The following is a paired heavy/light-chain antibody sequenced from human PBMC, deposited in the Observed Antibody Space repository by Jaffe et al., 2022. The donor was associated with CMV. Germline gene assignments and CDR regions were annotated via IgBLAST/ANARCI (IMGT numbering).Light chain of an antibody. CDR2: GAS. J-gene: IGKJ4*01. CDR1: QTVRSF. Sequence: DIQMTQSPSSLSASVGDRVTITCRASQTVRSFLNWYQQKPGKAPKLLIYGASSLQSGVPSRFSGSGSGTDFTLTISSLQPEDFATYYCQQSSGSLLTFGGGTKVEIK. V-gene: IGKV1-39*01. CDR3: QQSSGSLLT.
Heavy chain of an antibody. CDR2: ISAETGHT. J-gene: IGHJ6*02. D-gene: IGHD3-9*01. CDR1: GYTFTSYI. CDR3: VRGGGLDWLSGGMDV. Sequence: QGQLVQSGVEVKKPGASVKVSCKASGYTFTSYIISWVRQAPGQGLEWIGWISAETGHTNYAQMVQGRVTMTTDTSSTTAYMELGSLRSDDTAVYYCVRGGGLDWLSGGMDVWGQGTTVTVSS. V-gene: IGHV1-18*04.